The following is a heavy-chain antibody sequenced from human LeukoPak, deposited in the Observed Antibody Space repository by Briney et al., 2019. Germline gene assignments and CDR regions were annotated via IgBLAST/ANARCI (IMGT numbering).Heavy chain of an antibody. CDR3: TTDTRYSAGH. D-gene: IGHD1-14*01. V-gene: IGHV3-7*03. CDR2: IKKDGSEK. Sequence: GGSLRLSCTASGFIFSGSWMAWIRQAPGKGLEWVAIIKKDGSEKYYVDSMKGRFTISRDNAKNSLFLQMNSLRAEDTAIYYCTTDTRYSAGHWGQGTLVTVSS. J-gene: IGHJ4*02. CDR1: GFIFSGSW.